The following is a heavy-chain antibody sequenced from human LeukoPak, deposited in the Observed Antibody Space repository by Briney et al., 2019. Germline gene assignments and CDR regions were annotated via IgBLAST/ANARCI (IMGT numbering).Heavy chain of an antibody. D-gene: IGHD3-9*01. CDR2: INPNSGAT. J-gene: IGHJ3*02. V-gene: IGHV1-2*02. Sequence: GASVKVSCKASGYAFIGYYMHWVRQAPGQGLEWMGWINPNSGATNYAQKYQGRVTLTRDTSISTAYMELSRLRSDDTAVYYCARDQLTSDAFDIWGQGTMVTVSS. CDR3: ARDQLTSDAFDI. CDR1: GYAFIGYY.